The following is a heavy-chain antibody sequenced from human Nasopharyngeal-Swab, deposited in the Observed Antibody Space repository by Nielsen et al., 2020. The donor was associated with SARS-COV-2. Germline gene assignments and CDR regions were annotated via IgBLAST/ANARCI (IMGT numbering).Heavy chain of an antibody. J-gene: IGHJ5*02. CDR2: INWNGGST. CDR3: ARGRIAAAGTGSYWFDP. Sequence: GESLKISCAASGFTFDDYGMSWVRQAPGKGLEWVSGINWNGGSTGYADSVKGRVTISRDNAKNSLYLQMNSLRAEDTALYHCARGRIAAAGTGSYWFDPWGQGTLVTVSS. CDR1: GFTFDDYG. D-gene: IGHD6-13*01. V-gene: IGHV3-20*01.